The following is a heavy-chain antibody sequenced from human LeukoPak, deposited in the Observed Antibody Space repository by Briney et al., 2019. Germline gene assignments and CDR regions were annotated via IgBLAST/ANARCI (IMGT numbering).Heavy chain of an antibody. CDR3: AREADSSGYYFPFDY. J-gene: IGHJ4*02. D-gene: IGHD3-22*01. CDR2: IYYSGST. V-gene: IGHV4-39*07. CDR1: GGSISSSSYY. Sequence: SETLSLTCTVSGGSISSSSYYWGWIRQPPGKGLEWIGSIYYSGSTYYNPSLKSRVTISVDMSKNQFSLKLSSVTAADTAVYYCAREADSSGYYFPFDYWGQGTLVTVSS.